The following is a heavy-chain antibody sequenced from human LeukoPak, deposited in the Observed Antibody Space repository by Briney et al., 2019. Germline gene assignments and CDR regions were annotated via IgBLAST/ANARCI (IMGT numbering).Heavy chain of an antibody. D-gene: IGHD1-20*01. J-gene: IGHJ4*02. CDR2: IWYDGSNK. CDR1: GFTFSSYG. Sequence: GGSLRLSCAASGFTFSSYGMHWVRQAPGKGLEWVAVIWYDGSNKYYADFVKGRFTISRDNSKNTLYLQMNSLRAEDTAVYYCVPLNWNPPGDFDRWGQGTLVTVSS. V-gene: IGHV3-30*02. CDR3: VPLNWNPPGDFDR.